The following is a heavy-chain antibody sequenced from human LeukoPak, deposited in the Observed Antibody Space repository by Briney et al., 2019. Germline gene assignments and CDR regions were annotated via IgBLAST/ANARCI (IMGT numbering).Heavy chain of an antibody. J-gene: IGHJ4*02. CDR2: ISGSGGNT. Sequence: GGSLRLSCAASGFTFSSYAMSWVRQAPGKGLEWVSGISGSGGNTYYADTVKGRFTISRDNSKNTLYLQMNSLRAEDTAVYYCAKVRRVSSYYFDYWGQGTLVTVSS. V-gene: IGHV3-23*01. CDR1: GFTFSSYA. CDR3: AKVRRVSSYYFDY. D-gene: IGHD3-10*01.